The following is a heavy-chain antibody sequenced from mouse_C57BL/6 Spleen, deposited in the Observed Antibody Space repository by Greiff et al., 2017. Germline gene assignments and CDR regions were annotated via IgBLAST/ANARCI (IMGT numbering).Heavy chain of an antibody. CDR1: GFNITDYY. V-gene: IGHV14-2*01. CDR3: DRSEFITTVVATGDYFDY. J-gene: IGHJ2*01. D-gene: IGHD1-1*01. CDR2: IDPEDGET. Sequence: EVQLQQSGAELVKPGASVKLSCTASGFNITDYYMHWVKQRTEQGLEWIGRIDPEDGETKYAPKFQGTATITAATSSNTAYLPLSSLTSEDTAVYYCDRSEFITTVVATGDYFDYWGQGTTLTVSS.